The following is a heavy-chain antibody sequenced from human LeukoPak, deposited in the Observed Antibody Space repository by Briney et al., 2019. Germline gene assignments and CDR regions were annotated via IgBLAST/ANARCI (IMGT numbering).Heavy chain of an antibody. CDR2: IYYSGST. J-gene: IGHJ4*02. CDR3: ARQRYDVWSGYSDY. V-gene: IGHV4-39*01. D-gene: IGHD3-3*01. CDR1: GGSISSSSYY. Sequence: SETLSLTCTVSGGSISSSSYYWGWIRQPPGKGLEWIGSIYYSGSTYYNPSLKSRVTISVDTSKNQFSLKLSSVTAADTAVYYCARQRYDVWSGYSDYWGQGTLVTVSS.